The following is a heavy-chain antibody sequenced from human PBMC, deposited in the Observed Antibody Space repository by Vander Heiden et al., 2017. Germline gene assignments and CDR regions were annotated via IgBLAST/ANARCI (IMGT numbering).Heavy chain of an antibody. D-gene: IGHD3-10*01. J-gene: IGHJ4*02. V-gene: IGHV3-30-3*01. CDR2: ISYDGSNK. Sequence: QVQLVESGGGVVQPGRSLRLSWPASGFPFRSYAMHWVRQAPGKGLEWVAVISYDGSNKYYADSVKGRFTISRDNSKNTLYLQMNSLRAEDTAVYYCARELWFGELLYYFDYWGQGTLVTVSS. CDR1: GFPFRSYA. CDR3: ARELWFGELLYYFDY.